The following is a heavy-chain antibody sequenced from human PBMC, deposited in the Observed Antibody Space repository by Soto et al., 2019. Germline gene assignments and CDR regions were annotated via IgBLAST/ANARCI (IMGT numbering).Heavy chain of an antibody. CDR1: GGTFSSYA. J-gene: IGHJ4*02. CDR2: IIPIFGTA. CDR3: ARDIAAGRFDY. D-gene: IGHD6-6*01. V-gene: IGHV1-69*06. Sequence: GASVKVSCKASGGTFSSYAISWVRQAPGQGLEWMGGIIPIFGTANYAQEFQGRVTITADKSTSTAYMELSSLRSEDTAVYYCARDIAAGRFDYWGQGTLVTVSS.